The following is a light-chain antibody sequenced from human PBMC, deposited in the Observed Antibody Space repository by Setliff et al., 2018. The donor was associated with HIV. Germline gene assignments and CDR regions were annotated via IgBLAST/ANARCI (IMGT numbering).Light chain of an antibody. CDR3: LLFFANEDF. CDR2: YTN. CDR1: TGAVTSSYY. V-gene: IGLV7-43*01. Sequence: QAVVTQEPSLTVSPGGTVTLTCASSTGAVTSSYYPSWFQQKPGQAPRPLIYYTNNRRSWTPARISGSLLGGKAALTLSNVQPEDEAEYYCLLFFANEDFFGSGTKVTVL. J-gene: IGLJ1*01.